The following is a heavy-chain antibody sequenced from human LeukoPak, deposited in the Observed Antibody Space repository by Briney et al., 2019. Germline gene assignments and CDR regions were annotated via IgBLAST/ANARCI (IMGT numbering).Heavy chain of an antibody. CDR3: ARYGCSSTSCYRYYFDY. CDR1: GGSISSSSYY. J-gene: IGHJ4*02. Sequence: SETLSLTCTVSGGSISSSSYYWGWIRQPPGKGLEWIGSIYYSGSTYYNPSLKSRVTISVDTSKNQFSLKLSSVTAADTAVYYCARYGCSSTSCYRYYFDYWGQGTLVTVSS. CDR2: IYYSGST. V-gene: IGHV4-39*01. D-gene: IGHD2-2*01.